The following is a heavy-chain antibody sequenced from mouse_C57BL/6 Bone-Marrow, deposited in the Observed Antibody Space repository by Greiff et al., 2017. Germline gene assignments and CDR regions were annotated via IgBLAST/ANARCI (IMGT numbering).Heavy chain of an antibody. J-gene: IGHJ4*01. V-gene: IGHV10-1*01. CDR3: VRRVVDY. Sequence: EVKLVESGGGLVQPKGSLKLSCEASGFSFNTYAMNWVRQAPGKGLEWVARIRSKSNNYATYYADSVKDRFTISRDDSESMLYLQMNNLKTEDTAMSYCVRRVVDYWGQGTSVTVSS. CDR2: IRSKSNNYAT. CDR1: GFSFNTYA. D-gene: IGHD1-3*01.